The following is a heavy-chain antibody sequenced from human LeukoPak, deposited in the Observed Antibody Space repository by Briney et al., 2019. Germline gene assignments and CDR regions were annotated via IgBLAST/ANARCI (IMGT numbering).Heavy chain of an antibody. D-gene: IGHD3-10*01. Sequence: PGGSLRLSCAASGFTFSSYAMSWVRQAPGKGLEWVSYISSSGSTIYYADSVKGRFTISRDNAKNSLYLQMNSLRAEDTAVYYCARDSGQGFPHDAFDIWGQGTMVTVSS. V-gene: IGHV3-48*04. J-gene: IGHJ3*02. CDR2: ISSSGSTI. CDR3: ARDSGQGFPHDAFDI. CDR1: GFTFSSYA.